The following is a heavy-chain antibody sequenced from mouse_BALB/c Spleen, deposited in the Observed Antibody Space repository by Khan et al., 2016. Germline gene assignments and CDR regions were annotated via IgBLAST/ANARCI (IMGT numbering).Heavy chain of an antibody. CDR2: ISSGSSTI. D-gene: IGHD1-1*01. Sequence: EVELVESGGGLVQPGGSRKLSCAASGFTFSNFGMHWVRQAPEKGLEWVAYISSGSSTIYYADTVMGRFTISRDNPTNTLLLQMTSLSSEATAMYYCVRSDYGSNMDYWGQGTSVTVSS. CDR1: GFTFSNFG. J-gene: IGHJ4*01. CDR3: VRSDYGSNMDY. V-gene: IGHV5-17*02.